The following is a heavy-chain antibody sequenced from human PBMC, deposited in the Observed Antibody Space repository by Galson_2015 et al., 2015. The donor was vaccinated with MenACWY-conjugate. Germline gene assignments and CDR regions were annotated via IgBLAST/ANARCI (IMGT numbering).Heavy chain of an antibody. CDR1: GFSLRSSGLC. D-gene: IGHD2-15*01. CDR2: IDWEDDK. J-gene: IGHJ3*02. V-gene: IGHV2-70*01. Sequence: PALVKPTQTLTLTCTFSGFSLRSSGLCVSWIRQRPGKALEWLALIDWEDDKFYSASLKTRLTISKDTSKNQVVLTMTNMDPVDTATYYCARDLRGWELLGAFDIWGQGIMVTVSS. CDR3: ARDLRGWELLGAFDI.